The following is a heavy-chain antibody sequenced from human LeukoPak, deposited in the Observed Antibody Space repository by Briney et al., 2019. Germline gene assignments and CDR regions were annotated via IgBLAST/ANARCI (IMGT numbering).Heavy chain of an antibody. CDR1: GGSISSGSYY. Sequence: PSQTLSLTCTVSGGSISSGSYYWSWIRQPAGRGLEWIVRIYTSGSTNYNPSLKSRFTISVHTSKNQFSLKLSSVTAADTAVYYCARDDYYDSSGYYGDWYFDLWGRGTLVTVSS. CDR3: ARDDYYDSSGYYGDWYFDL. V-gene: IGHV4-61*02. J-gene: IGHJ2*01. D-gene: IGHD3-22*01. CDR2: IYTSGST.